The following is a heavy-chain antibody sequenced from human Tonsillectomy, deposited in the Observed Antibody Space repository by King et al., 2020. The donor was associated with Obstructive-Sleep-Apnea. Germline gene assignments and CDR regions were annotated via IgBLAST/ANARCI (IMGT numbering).Heavy chain of an antibody. J-gene: IGHJ4*02. CDR2: IKSKTDGGTT. Sequence: VQLVESGGGLVKPGGSLRLSCAASGFTFSNAWMSWVRQAPGKGLEWVGRIKSKTDGGTTDYTAPVKGRFTISRDDSENTLYLQMNSLKTEDTAVYYCTTKFGDKRKRYYFDYWGQGTLVTVSS. CDR1: GFTFSNAW. V-gene: IGHV3-15*01. D-gene: IGHD4-17*01. CDR3: TTKFGDKRKRYYFDY.